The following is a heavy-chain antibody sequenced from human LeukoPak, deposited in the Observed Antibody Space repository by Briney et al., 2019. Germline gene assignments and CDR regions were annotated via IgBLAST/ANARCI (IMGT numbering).Heavy chain of an antibody. J-gene: IGHJ4*02. CDR2: LSSGSDSI. CDR3: ARELNYGDY. CDR1: GFTFNTYT. D-gene: IGHD3-16*01. Sequence: PGGSLRLSCAASGFTFNTYTMNWVRQAPGKGLEWISYLSSGSDSIFYADSVKGRFTISRDNAKNSLYLQMNSLRAEDTAVYYCARELNYGDYGGQGTLVTVSS. V-gene: IGHV3-48*04.